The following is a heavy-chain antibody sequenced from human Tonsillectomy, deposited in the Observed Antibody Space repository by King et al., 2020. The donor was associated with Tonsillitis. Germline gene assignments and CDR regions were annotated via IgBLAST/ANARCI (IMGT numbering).Heavy chain of an antibody. Sequence: QLVQSGAEVKKPGESLKISCKGSGYSFTSYWIGWVRQMPGKGLEWMGIIYPGDSDTRYSPSFPGQVTFSADKSISAAYLQGSSLKASDTAMYYCARPAGYCSSTSAGCYFEYWGQGTLVTVSS. D-gene: IGHD2-2*01. CDR3: ARPAGYCSSTSAGCYFEY. CDR2: IYPGDSDT. J-gene: IGHJ4*02. V-gene: IGHV5-51*01. CDR1: GYSFTSYW.